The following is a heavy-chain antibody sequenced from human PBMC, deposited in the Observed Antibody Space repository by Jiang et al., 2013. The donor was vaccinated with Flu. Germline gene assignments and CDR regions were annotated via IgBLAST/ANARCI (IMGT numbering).Heavy chain of an antibody. CDR1: GGSISSGGYY. J-gene: IGHJ4*02. D-gene: IGHD3-22*01. CDR2: IYYSGST. Sequence: GLVKPSQTLSLTCTVSGGSISSGGYYWSWIRQHPGKGLEWIGYIYYSGSTYYNPSLKSRVTISVDTSKNQFSLKLSSVTAADTAVYYCARYYYYDSSGYAGLDYWGQGTLVTVSS. CDR3: ARYYYYDSSGYAGLDY. V-gene: IGHV4-31*03.